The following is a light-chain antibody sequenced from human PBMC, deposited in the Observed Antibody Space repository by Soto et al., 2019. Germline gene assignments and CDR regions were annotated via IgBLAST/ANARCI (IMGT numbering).Light chain of an antibody. CDR3: QQYNNWPRT. CDR1: QSVNSN. Sequence: TEDPGRLSVAPGGGAAVSCGVRQSVNSNLAWYQQKAGQAPRLLIYGTSTSATGITARFSGSGSGTDFTLTISSLQFEDFAVYYCQQYNNWPRTVGQGTKV. V-gene: IGKV3-15*01. J-gene: IGKJ1*01. CDR2: GTS.